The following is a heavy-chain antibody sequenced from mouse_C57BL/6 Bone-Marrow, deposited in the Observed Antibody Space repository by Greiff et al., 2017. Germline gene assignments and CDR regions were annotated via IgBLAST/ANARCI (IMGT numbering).Heavy chain of an antibody. CDR1: GFSFNTYA. V-gene: IGHV10-1*01. Sequence: GGGLVQPKGSLKLSCAASGFSFNTYAMNWVRQTPGKGLEWVARIRSKSNNYATYYADSVKDRFTISRDDSESMLYLQMNNLKTEDTAMYYCVRAIDWYFDVWGTGTTVTVSS. J-gene: IGHJ1*03. CDR2: IRSKSNNYAT. CDR3: VRAIDWYFDV. D-gene: IGHD2-12*01.